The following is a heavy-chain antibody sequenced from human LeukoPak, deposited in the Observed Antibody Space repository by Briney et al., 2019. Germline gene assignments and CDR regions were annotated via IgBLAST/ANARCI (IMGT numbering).Heavy chain of an antibody. Sequence: TGGSLRLSCAASGFTFSSYEMNWVRQAPGKGLEWVSYISSSGSTIYYADSVKGRFTISRDNAKNSLYLQMNSLRAEDTAVYYCARKITGTGGAVFDYWGQGTLVTVSS. V-gene: IGHV3-48*03. CDR3: ARKITGTGGAVFDY. D-gene: IGHD1-20*01. CDR1: GFTFSSYE. J-gene: IGHJ4*02. CDR2: ISSSGSTI.